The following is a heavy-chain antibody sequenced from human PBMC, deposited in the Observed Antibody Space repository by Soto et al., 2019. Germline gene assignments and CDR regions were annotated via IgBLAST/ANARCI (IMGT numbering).Heavy chain of an antibody. CDR2: INGGNGNT. CDR1: GYTFSSYA. CDR3: ARVIGGWYYFDY. D-gene: IGHD6-19*01. V-gene: IGHV1-3*01. Sequence: GASVKVSCKASGYTFSSYAMHWVRQAPGQRLEWMGWINGGNGNTYYSEHFQGRVTITRDTSASTAYMELSSLRSEDTAVYYCARVIGGWYYFDYWGQGTLVTVSS. J-gene: IGHJ4*02.